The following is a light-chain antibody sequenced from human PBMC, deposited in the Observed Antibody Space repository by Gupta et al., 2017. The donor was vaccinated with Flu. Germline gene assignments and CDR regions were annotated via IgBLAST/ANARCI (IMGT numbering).Light chain of an antibody. J-gene: IGLJ3*02. CDR3: SSFRSSLTWV. Sequence: QSALTQPASVSGSPGQSITISCTGTSRDSGDYNYVSWYQQHPGKAPKLMIYEVSNRPSGVSNRFSGSKSGNTASLTISGLQEEDEADYYCSSFRSSLTWVFGGGTKLTVL. CDR2: EVS. V-gene: IGLV2-14*01. CDR1: SRDSGDYNY.